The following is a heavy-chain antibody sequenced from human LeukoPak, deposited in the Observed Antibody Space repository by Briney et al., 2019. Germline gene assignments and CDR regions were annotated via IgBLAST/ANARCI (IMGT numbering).Heavy chain of an antibody. V-gene: IGHV4-61*02. CDR1: GGSISSGSYY. CDR2: IYTSGST. J-gene: IGHJ5*02. Sequence: PSETLSLTCTVSGGSISSGSYYWRWIRQPAGKGLEWIGRIYTSGSTNYNPSLKSRVTISVDTSKNQFSLKLSSVTAADTAVYYCARLTGYSSESWFDPWGQGTLVTVSS. CDR3: ARLTGYSSESWFDP. D-gene: IGHD3-9*01.